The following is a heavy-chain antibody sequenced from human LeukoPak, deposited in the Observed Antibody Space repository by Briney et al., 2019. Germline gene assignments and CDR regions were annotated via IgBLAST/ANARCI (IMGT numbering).Heavy chain of an antibody. V-gene: IGHV4-34*01. CDR2: IYHSGST. D-gene: IGHD3-16*02. CDR3: ARDPYVWGSYRYSY. CDR1: GGSFSGYY. J-gene: IGHJ4*02. Sequence: SETLSLTCAVYGGSFSGYYWSWIRPPAGKGLEWIGEIYHSGSTNYNPSLKSRVTISVDTSKNQFSLKLSSVTAADTAVYYCARDPYVWGSYRYSYWGQGTLVTVSS.